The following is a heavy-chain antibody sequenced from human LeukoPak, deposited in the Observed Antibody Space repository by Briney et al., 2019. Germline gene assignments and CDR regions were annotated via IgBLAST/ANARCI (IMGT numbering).Heavy chain of an antibody. CDR1: GFTFSSYE. D-gene: IGHD3-9*01. CDR3: ARYDILTGYRPNFDY. V-gene: IGHV3-48*03. J-gene: IGHJ4*02. Sequence: GGSLRLSXAASGFTFSSYEMNWVRQAPGKGLEWVSYISSSGSTIYYADSVKGRFTISRDNAKNLLYLQMNSLRAEDTAVYYCARYDILTGYRPNFDYWGQGTLVTVSS. CDR2: ISSSGSTI.